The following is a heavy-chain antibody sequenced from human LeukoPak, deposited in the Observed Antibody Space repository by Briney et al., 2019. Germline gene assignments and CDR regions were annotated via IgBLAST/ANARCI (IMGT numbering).Heavy chain of an antibody. CDR1: GYTFTSYD. J-gene: IGHJ3*02. V-gene: IGHV1-8*01. CDR3: AVTMSGSFAI. D-gene: IGHD3-22*01. Sequence: ASVKVSCKASGYTFTSYDIHWVRQATGQGLEWMGWMNPNSGNTDYAQKFQGRVTMTRNTSISTAYMELSSLRSEDTAVYYCAVTMSGSFAIWGRGTMVTVSS. CDR2: MNPNSGNT.